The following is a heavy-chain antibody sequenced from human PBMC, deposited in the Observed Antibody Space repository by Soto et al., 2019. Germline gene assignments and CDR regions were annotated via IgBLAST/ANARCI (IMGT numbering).Heavy chain of an antibody. V-gene: IGHV4-39*01. CDR3: ARHNCGGDCYSGLYFDY. CDR2: IYYSGST. J-gene: IGHJ4*02. D-gene: IGHD2-21*02. Sequence: TSETLSLTCTVSGGSISSSSYYWGWIRQPPGKGLEWIGSIYYSGSTYYNPSLKSRVTISVDTSKNQFSLKLSSVTAADTAVYYCARHNCGGDCYSGLYFDYWGQGTLVTVSS. CDR1: GGSISSSSYY.